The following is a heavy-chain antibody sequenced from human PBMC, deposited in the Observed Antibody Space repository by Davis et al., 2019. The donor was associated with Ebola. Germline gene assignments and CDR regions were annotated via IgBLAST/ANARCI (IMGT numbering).Heavy chain of an antibody. CDR1: GYTFTSYG. D-gene: IGHD3-22*01. Sequence: SVKVSCKASGYTFTSYGISWVRQAPGQGLEWMGRIIPILGIANYAQKFQGRVTITADKSTSTAYMELSSLRSEDTAVYYCAGDSCGYGADYWGQGTLVTVSS. V-gene: IGHV1-69*04. J-gene: IGHJ4*02. CDR2: IIPILGIA. CDR3: AGDSCGYGADY.